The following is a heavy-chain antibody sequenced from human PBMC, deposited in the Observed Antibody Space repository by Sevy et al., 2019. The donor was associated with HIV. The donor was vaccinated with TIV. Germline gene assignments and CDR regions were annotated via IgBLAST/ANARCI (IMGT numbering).Heavy chain of an antibody. CDR3: ARARRIAAAGTSGYNWFDP. Sequence: SETLSLTCAVYGGSFSGYYWSWIRQPPGKGLEWIGEINHSGSTNYNPSLKSRVTISVDTSKNQFSLKLSSVTAADTAVYCCARARRIAAAGTSGYNWFDPWGQGTLVTVSS. CDR1: GGSFSGYY. J-gene: IGHJ5*02. V-gene: IGHV4-34*01. D-gene: IGHD6-13*01. CDR2: INHSGST.